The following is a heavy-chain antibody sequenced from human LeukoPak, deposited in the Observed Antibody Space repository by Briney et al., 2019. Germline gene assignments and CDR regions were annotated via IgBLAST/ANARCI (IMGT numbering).Heavy chain of an antibody. CDR1: GFTFSDYC. CDR2: ISRSGSPI. V-gene: IGHV3-11*01. D-gene: IGHD6-6*01. J-gene: IGHJ4*02. CDR3: AKDLLQPYGEQLVRFDY. Sequence: GGSLRLSCAASGFTFSDYCMIWIRQAPGKGLQWISYISRSGSPIYYADSVKGRFTISRDNSKNTLYLQMNSLRAEDTAVYYCAKDLLQPYGEQLVRFDYWGQGTLVTVSS.